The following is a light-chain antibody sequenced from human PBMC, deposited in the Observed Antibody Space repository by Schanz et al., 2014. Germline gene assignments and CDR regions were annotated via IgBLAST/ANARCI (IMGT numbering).Light chain of an antibody. CDR2: EVS. V-gene: IGLV2-8*01. J-gene: IGLJ3*02. CDR3: SSHGGSRV. Sequence: QSALTQPPSASGSPGQSVAISCTGTSSDIGANNYVSWYQHHPGKAPKLMIYEVSKRPSGVPDRFSGSKSGNTASLTVSGLQAEDEADYYCSSHGGSRVFGGGTKLTVL. CDR1: SSDIGANNY.